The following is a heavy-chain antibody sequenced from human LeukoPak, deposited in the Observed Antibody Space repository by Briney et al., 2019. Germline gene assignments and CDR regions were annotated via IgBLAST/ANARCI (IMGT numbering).Heavy chain of an antibody. V-gene: IGHV3-74*03. CDR1: GFTFSSYS. CDR3: VRSAFHAGSGNYYDY. Sequence: GGSLRLSCAASGFTFSSYSMNCVRQAPGKGLVWVSRIDNAGSITTYADSVKGRFTISRDNAENTLYLQMNSLRVEDTAVYYCVRSAFHAGSGNYYDYWGQGTLVTVSS. J-gene: IGHJ4*02. D-gene: IGHD3-22*01. CDR2: IDNAGSIT.